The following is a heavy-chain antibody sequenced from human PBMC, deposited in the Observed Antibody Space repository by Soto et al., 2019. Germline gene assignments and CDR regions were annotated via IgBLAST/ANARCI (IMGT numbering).Heavy chain of an antibody. CDR2: IYPGDSDT. D-gene: IGHD6-13*01. CDR1: GYSFSTYW. Sequence: PGESLKISCEGSGYSFSTYWIGWVRQMPGKGLEWMGIIYPGDSDTRYSPSFQGQVTISADKSISTAYLQWSSLKASDTAMYYCARQKSSSWRFYYYYYGMDVWGQGTKVIVSS. J-gene: IGHJ6*02. CDR3: ARQKSSSWRFYYYYYGMDV. V-gene: IGHV5-51*01.